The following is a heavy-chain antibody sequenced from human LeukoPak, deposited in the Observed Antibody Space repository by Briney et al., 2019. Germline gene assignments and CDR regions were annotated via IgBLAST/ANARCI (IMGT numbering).Heavy chain of an antibody. CDR1: GGSISSGSYY. J-gene: IGHJ4*02. Sequence: PSETLSLTCTSSGGSISSGSYYWSWIRQPAGKGLEWIGRIYSSGRANYNPSLESRVTISIDTSKNQFSLKLNSVTAADTAVYFCARDHTAMAFDYWGQGTLVTVSS. D-gene: IGHD5-18*01. CDR2: IYSSGRA. V-gene: IGHV4-61*02. CDR3: ARDHTAMAFDY.